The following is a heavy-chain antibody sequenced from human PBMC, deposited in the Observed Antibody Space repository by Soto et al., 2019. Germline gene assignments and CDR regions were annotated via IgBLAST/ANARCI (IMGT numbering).Heavy chain of an antibody. D-gene: IGHD6-13*01. CDR3: ARGRQQLRPDGMDV. CDR2: IYSGGST. V-gene: IGHV3-66*01. Sequence: EVQLVESGGGLVQPGGSLRLSCAASGFTVSSNYMSWVRQAPGKGLEWVSIIYSGGSTYYADSLRGRFSISGDNSKNTLYLQMNSLRDEDTAVYYCARGRQQLRPDGMDVWGQGTTVTVSS. CDR1: GFTVSSNY. J-gene: IGHJ6*02.